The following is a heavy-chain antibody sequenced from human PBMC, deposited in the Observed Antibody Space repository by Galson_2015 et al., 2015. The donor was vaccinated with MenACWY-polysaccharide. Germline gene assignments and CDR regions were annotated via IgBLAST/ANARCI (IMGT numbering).Heavy chain of an antibody. CDR3: ARVEKYSGSYYILH. CDR2: IYHSGST. D-gene: IGHD1-26*01. Sequence: ETLYLPCAVSGYSISSGYYWGWIRPPPGKGLEWIGSIYHSGSTYYNPSLKSRVTISVDTSKNQFSLKLSSVTAADTAVYYCARVEKYSGSYYILHWGQGTLVTVSS. CDR1: GYSISSGYY. V-gene: IGHV4-38-2*01. J-gene: IGHJ4*02.